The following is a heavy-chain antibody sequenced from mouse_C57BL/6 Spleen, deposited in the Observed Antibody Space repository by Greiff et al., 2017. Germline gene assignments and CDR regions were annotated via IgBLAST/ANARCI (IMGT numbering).Heavy chain of an antibody. J-gene: IGHJ1*03. CDR1: GYTFTSYW. CDR3: ARWGYFDV. Sequence: QVQLQQPGAELVMPGASVKLSCKASGYTFTSYWMHWVKQRPGQGLEWIGEIDPSDSYTNYNQKFKGKSTLTVDKSSSTAYMQLSSLTSEDSAVYYCARWGYFDVWGTGTTVTFSS. CDR2: IDPSDSYT. V-gene: IGHV1-69*01.